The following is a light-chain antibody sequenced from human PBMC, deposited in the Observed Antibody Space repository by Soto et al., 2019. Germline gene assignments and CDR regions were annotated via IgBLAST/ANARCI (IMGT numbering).Light chain of an antibody. J-gene: IGKJ1*01. CDR2: GAT. CDR1: QSVNSN. CDR3: QQYNNWPPT. V-gene: IGKV3-15*01. Sequence: EIVMTQSPATLSVSPGERATLSCRASQSVNSNLAWYQQKPGQAPRLLIYGATTSATGIPARFSGSGSGTESTLTISSPQSEDFAVYYCQQYNNWPPTFGQGTKVDIK.